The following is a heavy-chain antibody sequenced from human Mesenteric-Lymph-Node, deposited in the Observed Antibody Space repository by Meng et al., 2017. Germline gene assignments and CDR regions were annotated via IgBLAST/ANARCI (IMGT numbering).Heavy chain of an antibody. CDR2: INPSGGST. V-gene: IGHV1-46*01. CDR1: GYTFTGYY. CDR3: ARGVVRGGKIDY. J-gene: IGHJ4*02. Sequence: ASVKVSCKASGYTFTGYYMHWVRQAPGQGLEWMGIINPSGGSTSYAQKFQGRVTMTRDTSTSTVYMELSSLRSDDTAVYYCARGVVRGGKIDYWGQGTLVTVSS. D-gene: IGHD3-10*01.